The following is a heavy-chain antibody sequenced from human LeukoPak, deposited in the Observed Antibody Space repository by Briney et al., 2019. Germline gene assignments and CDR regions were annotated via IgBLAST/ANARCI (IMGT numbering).Heavy chain of an antibody. D-gene: IGHD3-22*01. J-gene: IGHJ4*02. V-gene: IGHV3-23*01. CDR1: GFTFSSYA. CDR3: AKDKIVVAGNFDY. CDR2: ISGSAYST. Sequence: GGSLRLSCAASGFTFSSYAMSWVRQAPGKGLEWVSGISGSAYSTYYADSVKGRFIISRDNSKNTLYLQMNSLRAEDTAVYYCAKDKIVVAGNFDYWGQGTLVTVSS.